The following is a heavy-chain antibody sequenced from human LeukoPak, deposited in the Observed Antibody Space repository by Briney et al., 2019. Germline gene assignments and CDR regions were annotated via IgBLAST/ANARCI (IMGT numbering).Heavy chain of an antibody. Sequence: GGSLRLSCAASGFTFDDYAMHWVRQATGKGLEWVSGINSNSDNIGYADSVKGRFTISRDNAKNSLYLQMNSLRAEDTALYYCAKDYGSGWYTPFDYWGQGTLVTVSS. CDR2: INSNSDNI. CDR1: GFTFDDYA. D-gene: IGHD6-19*01. V-gene: IGHV3-9*01. CDR3: AKDYGSGWYTPFDY. J-gene: IGHJ4*02.